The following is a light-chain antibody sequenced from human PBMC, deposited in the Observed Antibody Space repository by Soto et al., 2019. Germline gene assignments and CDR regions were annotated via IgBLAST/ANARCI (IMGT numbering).Light chain of an antibody. Sequence: EIVLTQSPDILSLSPGERATLSCRASQSVRSSYLAWYQQRPGQAPRLLIYGASSRATGIPDRFSGDASGTDFTLTISRLEPEDFAVYYCQQYGSSPGYTFGQGTKLEIK. CDR1: QSVRSSY. J-gene: IGKJ2*01. CDR3: QQYGSSPGYT. V-gene: IGKV3-20*01. CDR2: GAS.